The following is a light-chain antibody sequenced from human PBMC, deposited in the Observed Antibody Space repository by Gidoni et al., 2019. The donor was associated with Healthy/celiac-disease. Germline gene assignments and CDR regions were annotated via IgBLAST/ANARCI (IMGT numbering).Light chain of an antibody. CDR3: SSYTSSSTYV. CDR1: SSDVGGYNY. J-gene: IGLJ1*01. V-gene: IGLV2-14*01. Sequence: QSALTQPASVSGSPGQSITISCTGTSSDVGGYNYFSWYQQHPGKAPQLMIYEVSNRPAGVSNRFSGSKSGNTASLTISGLQAEDEADYYCSSYTSSSTYVFGTGTKVTVL. CDR2: EVS.